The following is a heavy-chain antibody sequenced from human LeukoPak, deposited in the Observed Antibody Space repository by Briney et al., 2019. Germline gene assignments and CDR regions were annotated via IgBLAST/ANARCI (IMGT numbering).Heavy chain of an antibody. Sequence: SETLSLTCTVSGGSISPYYWSWIRQPPGKGLEWIGYIYHRGSTNYNPSLKSRVTISIDTSKNQFSLKVSSVTAADTAVYYCVRHCYASGSDPLCYFDYWGQGTLVTVSS. J-gene: IGHJ4*02. V-gene: IGHV4-59*08. CDR1: GGSISPYY. D-gene: IGHD3-10*01. CDR2: IYHRGST. CDR3: VRHCYASGSDPLCYFDY.